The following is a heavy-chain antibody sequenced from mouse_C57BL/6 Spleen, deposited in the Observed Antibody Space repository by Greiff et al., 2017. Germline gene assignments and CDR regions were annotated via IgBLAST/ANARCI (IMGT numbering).Heavy chain of an antibody. CDR1: GYTFTSYW. Sequence: QVQLQQPGAELVKPGASVKLSCKASGYTFTSYWMQWVKQRPGQGLEWIGEIDPSDSYTNYNQKFKGKATLAVDTSSSTAYMQLSSLTSEDSAVYYCARRVTTRSYWYFDVWGTGTTVTVSS. CDR3: ARRVTTRSYWYFDV. V-gene: IGHV1-50*01. CDR2: IDPSDSYT. D-gene: IGHD2-3*01. J-gene: IGHJ1*03.